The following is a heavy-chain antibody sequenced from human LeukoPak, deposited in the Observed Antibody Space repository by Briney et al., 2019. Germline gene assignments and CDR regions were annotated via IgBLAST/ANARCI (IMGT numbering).Heavy chain of an antibody. CDR3: ARDRKRVLRYFDWVPRYYFDY. Sequence: PGGSLRLSCAASGFTFSSYEMNWVRQAPGKGLEWVSYISSSGSTIYYADSVKGRFTISRDNAKNSLYLQMNSLRPEDTAVYYCARDRKRVLRYFDWVPRYYFDYWGQGTLVTVSS. V-gene: IGHV3-48*03. J-gene: IGHJ4*02. CDR2: ISSSGSTI. CDR1: GFTFSSYE. D-gene: IGHD3-9*01.